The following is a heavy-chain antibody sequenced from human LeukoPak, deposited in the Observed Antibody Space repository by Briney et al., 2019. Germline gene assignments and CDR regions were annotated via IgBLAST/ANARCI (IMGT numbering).Heavy chain of an antibody. CDR1: GGSISSYY. Sequence: NASETLSLTCTVSGGSISSYYWSWIRQPAGKVLEWIGRIYTSGSTNYNPSLKSRVTMSVDTSKNQFSLKPSSVTAADTAVYYCASRSVLVGTIDYWGQGTLVTVSS. V-gene: IGHV4-4*07. CDR3: ASRSVLVGTIDY. CDR2: IYTSGST. D-gene: IGHD1-1*01. J-gene: IGHJ4*02.